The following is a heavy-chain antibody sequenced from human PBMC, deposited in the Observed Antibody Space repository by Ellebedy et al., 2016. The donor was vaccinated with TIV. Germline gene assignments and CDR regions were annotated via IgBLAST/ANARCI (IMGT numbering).Heavy chain of an antibody. Sequence: GGSLRLSXVSSGFSLSSYSMNWVRQAPGKGLEWVSYISGSSNTIYYADSVKGLFTISRDNAKNSLFLEVDSLRAEDTAIYYCVRDGGGGADPNFFDYWGQGTLVTVSS. V-gene: IGHV3-48*04. CDR3: VRDGGGGADPNFFDY. J-gene: IGHJ4*02. CDR2: ISGSSNTI. D-gene: IGHD3-16*01. CDR1: GFSLSSYS.